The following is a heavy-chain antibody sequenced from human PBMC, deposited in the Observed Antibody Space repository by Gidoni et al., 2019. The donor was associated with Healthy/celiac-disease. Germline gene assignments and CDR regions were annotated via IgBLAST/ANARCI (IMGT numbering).Heavy chain of an antibody. CDR3: ARGSLRFLEWGIDY. CDR2: ISSSSSTI. D-gene: IGHD3-3*01. Sequence: EVQLVESGGGLVQPGGSLRLSCAASGFTFSSYSMNWVRQAPGKGLEWVSYISSSSSTIYYADSVKGRFTISRDNAKNSLYLQMNSLRDEDTAVYYCARGSLRFLEWGIDYWGQGTLVTVSS. CDR1: GFTFSSYS. V-gene: IGHV3-48*02. J-gene: IGHJ4*02.